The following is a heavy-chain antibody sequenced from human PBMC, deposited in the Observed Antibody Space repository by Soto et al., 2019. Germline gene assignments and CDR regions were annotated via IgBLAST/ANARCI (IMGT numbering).Heavy chain of an antibody. CDR1: GYTFTSYG. CDR2: ISAYNGNT. Sequence: ASVKVSCKASGYTFTSYGISWVRQAPGQGLEWMGWISAYNGNTNYAQKLQGRVTMTTDTSTSTAYMELRSLRSDDTAVYYCARGGYGDFYYHYGMDVWGQGTTVTVSS. CDR3: ARGGYGDFYYHYGMDV. V-gene: IGHV1-18*01. J-gene: IGHJ6*02. D-gene: IGHD4-17*01.